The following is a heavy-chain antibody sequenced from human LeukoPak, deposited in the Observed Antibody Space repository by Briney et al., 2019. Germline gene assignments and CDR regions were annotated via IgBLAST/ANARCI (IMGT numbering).Heavy chain of an antibody. J-gene: IGHJ5*02. D-gene: IGHD3-3*01. CDR1: GFTFSSYW. V-gene: IGHV3-7*03. Sequence: GGSLRLSCAASGFTFSSYWMSWVRQAPGKGLEWVANIKQDGSEKYYVNSVKGRFTISRVNAKNSLYLQMNSLRAEDTAVYYCARVVDFWSGYNPWFDPWGQGTLVTVSS. CDR2: IKQDGSEK. CDR3: ARVVDFWSGYNPWFDP.